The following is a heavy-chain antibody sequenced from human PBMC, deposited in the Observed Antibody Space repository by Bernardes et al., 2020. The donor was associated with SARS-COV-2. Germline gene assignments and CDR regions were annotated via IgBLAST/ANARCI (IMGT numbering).Heavy chain of an antibody. J-gene: IGHJ6*02. D-gene: IGHD2-15*01. CDR1: GGSISSYY. CDR2: IYYSGST. V-gene: IGHV4-59*12. Sequence: SETLSLTCTVSGGSISSYYWSWIRQPPGKGLEWIGYIYYSGSTNYNPSLKSRVTISVDTSKNQFSLKLSSVTAADTAVYYCARDIVVVVAALGAFKNYYYGMDVWGQGTTVTVSS. CDR3: ARDIVVVVAALGAFKNYYYGMDV.